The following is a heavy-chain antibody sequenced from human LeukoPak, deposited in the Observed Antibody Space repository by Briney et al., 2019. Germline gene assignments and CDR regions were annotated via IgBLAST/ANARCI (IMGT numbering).Heavy chain of an antibody. Sequence: PGGSLRLSCAASGFTFSTYGMSWVRQAPGKGLEWVSAISGAGGYTYYADSVKGRFTISRDNSKNTVYLQMSSLRAEDTAVYYCAKASRQINSLAFVKPFDYWGQGTLVTVSS. CDR1: GFTFSTYG. D-gene: IGHD2/OR15-2a*01. CDR3: AKASRQINSLAFVKPFDY. V-gene: IGHV3-23*01. J-gene: IGHJ4*02. CDR2: ISGAGGYT.